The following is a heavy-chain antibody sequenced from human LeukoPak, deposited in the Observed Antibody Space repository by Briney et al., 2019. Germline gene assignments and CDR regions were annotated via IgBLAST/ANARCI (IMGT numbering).Heavy chain of an antibody. CDR3: ARDGAIGLGYCSGGSCLGYYFDY. CDR1: GYSFADYY. CDR2: IKPNSGGT. V-gene: IGHV1-2*02. J-gene: IGHJ4*02. Sequence: ASVKVSCKASGYSFADYYMHWVRQAPGQGLEWMGWIKPNSGGTRSAQKFQGRVTMTRDTSISTAYMELSSLRYDDTAVFYCARDGAIGLGYCSGGSCLGYYFDYWGQGTLVTVSS. D-gene: IGHD2-15*01.